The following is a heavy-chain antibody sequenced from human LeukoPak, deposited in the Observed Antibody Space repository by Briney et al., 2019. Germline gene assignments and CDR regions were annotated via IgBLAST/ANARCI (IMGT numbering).Heavy chain of an antibody. CDR3: ARDGQGGGVNWFDP. V-gene: IGHV4-4*07. CDR1: GGSISSYY. J-gene: IGHJ5*02. D-gene: IGHD1-26*01. Sequence: SETLSLTCTASGGSISSYYWSWIRQPAGKGLEWIGRIYTSVRTDYNPSLKSRVTMSVDTSKNQFSLKLSSVTAADTAVYYCARDGQGGGVNWFDPWGQGTLVTVSS. CDR2: IYTSVRT.